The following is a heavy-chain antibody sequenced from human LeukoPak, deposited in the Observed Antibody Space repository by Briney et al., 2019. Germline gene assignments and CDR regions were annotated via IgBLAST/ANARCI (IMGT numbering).Heavy chain of an antibody. CDR2: IFNNVINK. D-gene: IGHD1-26*01. CDR1: GFTFSNYG. Sequence: GGSLRLSCAASGFTFSNYGMHWVRQAPGKGLGCVAGIFNNVINKNYADSVKVRFTISRDNSKNTLYLPMTSLRPEATALYSSATELIRRYHGSRQDGMDVWGQGTTVTVSS. J-gene: IGHJ6*02. V-gene: IGHV3-30*03. CDR3: ATELIRRYHGSRQDGMDV.